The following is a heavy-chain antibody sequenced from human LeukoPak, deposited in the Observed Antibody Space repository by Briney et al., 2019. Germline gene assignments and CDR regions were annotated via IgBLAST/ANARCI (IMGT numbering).Heavy chain of an antibody. V-gene: IGHV1-18*01. Sequence: ASVKVSCKASGYTFTSYGISWVRQAPGQGLEWMGWISAYNGNTNYAQKLQGRVTMTTDTSTSTAYMELRSLRSDDTAVYYCASALAAGHYYYGMDVWGQGTTVTVSS. J-gene: IGHJ6*02. CDR3: ASALAAGHYYYGMDV. CDR2: ISAYNGNT. D-gene: IGHD6-13*01. CDR1: GYTFTSYG.